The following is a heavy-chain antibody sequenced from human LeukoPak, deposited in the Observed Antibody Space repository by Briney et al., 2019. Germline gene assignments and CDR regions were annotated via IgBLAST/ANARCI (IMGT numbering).Heavy chain of an antibody. V-gene: IGHV3-33*01. CDR3: VRAYDILTGPEY. J-gene: IGHJ4*02. CDR2: IWYDGSNK. CDR1: GFTFSRYG. D-gene: IGHD3-9*01. Sequence: GGSLRLSCAASGFTFSRYGTHWVRQAPGKGLEGVAVIWYDGSNKYYADSVKGRFTISRDNSKNMLYLQMNSLSAEDTAVYYCVRAYDILTGPEYWGQGTLVTVSS.